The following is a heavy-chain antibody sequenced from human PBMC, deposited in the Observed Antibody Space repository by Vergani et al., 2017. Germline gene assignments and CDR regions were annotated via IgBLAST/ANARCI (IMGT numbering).Heavy chain of an antibody. J-gene: IGHJ6*03. V-gene: IGHV3-23*01. CDR3: VKGFPLMDYLYHYMDV. CDR2: IGLSGSDI. CDR1: GFTFSNFA. Sequence: EVQLLESGGGLVQPGGSLRLSCAASGFTFSNFAMSWVRQAPGKGLERVASIGLSGSDIYYADVVKGRFTISRDNSKNTVSVQMNTLRAEDTAIYYCVKGFPLMDYLYHYMDVWGKGTTVTVSS. D-gene: IGHD2-8*01.